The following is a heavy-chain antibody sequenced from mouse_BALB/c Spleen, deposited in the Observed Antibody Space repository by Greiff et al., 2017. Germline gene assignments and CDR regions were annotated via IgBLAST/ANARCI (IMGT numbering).Heavy chain of an antibody. D-gene: IGHD2-14*01. CDR1: GFDFSRYW. V-gene: IGHV4-1*02. CDR3: ARRGYGWFAY. CDR2: INPDSSTI. Sequence: EVKLVESGGGLVQPGGSLKLSCAASGFDFSRYWMSWVRQAPGKGLEWIGEINPDSSTINYTPSLKDKFIISRDNAKNTLYLQMSKVRSEDTALYYCARRGYGWFAYWGQGTLVTVSA. J-gene: IGHJ3*01.